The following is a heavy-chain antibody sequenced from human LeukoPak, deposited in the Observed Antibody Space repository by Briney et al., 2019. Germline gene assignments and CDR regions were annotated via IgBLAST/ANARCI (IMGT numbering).Heavy chain of an antibody. J-gene: IGHJ4*02. CDR2: INTHNGNT. V-gene: IGHV1-18*01. Sequence: ASVKVSFKASGYNFATFGIDWVRQAPGQGLEWMGWINTHNGNTKYAQQYQGRVTMTTDTSTSTVYMELRSLRSDDTAVYFCAVATPQDLKRYEYWGQGTQVTVSS. CDR1: GYNFATFG. D-gene: IGHD1-26*01. CDR3: AVATPQDLKRYEY.